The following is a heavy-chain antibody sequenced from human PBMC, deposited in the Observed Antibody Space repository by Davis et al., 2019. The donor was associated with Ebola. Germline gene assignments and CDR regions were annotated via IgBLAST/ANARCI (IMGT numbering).Heavy chain of an antibody. V-gene: IGHV3-7*01. CDR2: IKQDGSEK. J-gene: IGHJ6*02. CDR3: ARDPIISLIVPSYGMDV. D-gene: IGHD3-16*02. CDR1: GFTFSSYW. Sequence: GESLKISCAASGFTFSSYWMSWVRQAPGKGLEWVANIKQDGSEKYYVDSVKGRFTISRDNAKNSLYLQMNTLRVEDTAVYYCARDPIISLIVPSYGMDVWGPGTTVTVSS.